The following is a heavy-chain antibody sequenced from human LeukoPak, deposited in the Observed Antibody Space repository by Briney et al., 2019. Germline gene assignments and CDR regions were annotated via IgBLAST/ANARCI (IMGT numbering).Heavy chain of an antibody. D-gene: IGHD1-1*01. CDR2: FDPEDGET. Sequence: ASVKVSCKVSGHTLTELSMLWVRQAPGKGLEWMGGFDPEDGETIYAQKFQGRVTMTEDTSTDTAYMELSSLRSEDTAVYYCATVGSTLVDYWGQGTLVTVSS. J-gene: IGHJ4*02. CDR1: GHTLTELS. CDR3: ATVGSTLVDY. V-gene: IGHV1-24*01.